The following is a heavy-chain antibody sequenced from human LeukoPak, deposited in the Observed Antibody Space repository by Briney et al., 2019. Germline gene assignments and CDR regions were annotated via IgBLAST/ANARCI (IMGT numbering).Heavy chain of an antibody. V-gene: IGHV3-53*01. CDR2: IYSGGST. J-gene: IGHJ6*02. CDR3: ARACPQYYYYYGMDV. Sequence: GGFLRLSCAASGFTVSSNYMSWVRQAPGKGLEWVSVIYSGGSTYYADSVKGRFTISRDNSKNTLYLQMNSLRAEDTAVYYCARACPQYYYYYGMDVWGQGTTVTVSS. CDR1: GFTVSSNY.